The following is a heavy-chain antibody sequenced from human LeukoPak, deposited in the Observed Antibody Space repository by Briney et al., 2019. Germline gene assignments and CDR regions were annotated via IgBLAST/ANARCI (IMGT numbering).Heavy chain of an antibody. Sequence: GSLRLSCAASGFTVSNNYMNWVRQAPGKGLEWVSVIYTGGNTYYAESVKGRFTISRDNSKNTLYLQMHSLRAEDTAVYYCASPSSGQSFDIWGQGTMVTVSS. CDR3: ASPSSGQSFDI. CDR1: GFTVSNNY. J-gene: IGHJ3*02. CDR2: IYTGGNT. D-gene: IGHD6-19*01. V-gene: IGHV3-53*01.